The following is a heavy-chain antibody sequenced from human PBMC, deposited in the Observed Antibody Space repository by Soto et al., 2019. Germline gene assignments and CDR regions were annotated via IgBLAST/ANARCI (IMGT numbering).Heavy chain of an antibody. CDR2: IYYSGST. D-gene: IGHD7-27*01. Sequence: PSETLSLTCTVSGGSISSGDYYWSWIRQPPGKGLEWVGYIYYSGSTYYNPSLKSRVTISVDTSKNQFSLKLSSVTAADTAVYYCASSRTGDQLDYWGQGTLVTVS. CDR1: GGSISSGDYY. V-gene: IGHV4-30-4*01. J-gene: IGHJ4*02. CDR3: ASSRTGDQLDY.